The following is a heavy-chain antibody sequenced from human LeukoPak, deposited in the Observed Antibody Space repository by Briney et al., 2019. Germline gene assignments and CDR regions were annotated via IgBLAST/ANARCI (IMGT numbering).Heavy chain of an antibody. D-gene: IGHD3-22*01. J-gene: IGHJ4*02. V-gene: IGHV3-23*01. CDR2: ISGSGGST. CDR1: GFTFSSYS. CDR3: AKAGEYHDSSVYYYFDY. Sequence: SGGSLRLSCAASGFTFSSYSMNWVRQAPGKGLEWVSVISGSGGSTYSADSVKGRFTISRDNSKNTLYLQMISLRAEDTAVYYCAKAGEYHDSSVYYYFDYWGQGTLVTVSS.